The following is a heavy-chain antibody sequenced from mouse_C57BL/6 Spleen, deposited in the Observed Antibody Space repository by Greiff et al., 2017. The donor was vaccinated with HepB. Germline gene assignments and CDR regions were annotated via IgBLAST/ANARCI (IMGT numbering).Heavy chain of an antibody. CDR2: ISSGSSTI. V-gene: IGHV5-17*01. CDR3: ARFYDYEDAMDY. D-gene: IGHD2-4*01. CDR1: GFTFSDYG. Sequence: EVKVVESGGGLVKPGGSLKLSCAASGFTFSDYGMHWVRQAPEKGLEWVAYISSGSSTIYYADTVKGRFTISRDNAKNTLFLQMTSLRSEDTAMYYCARFYDYEDAMDYWGQGTSVTVSS. J-gene: IGHJ4*01.